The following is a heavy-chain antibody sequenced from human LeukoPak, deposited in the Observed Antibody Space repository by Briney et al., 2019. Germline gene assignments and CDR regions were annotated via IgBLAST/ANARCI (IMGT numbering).Heavy chain of an antibody. Sequence: SVKVSCKASGGTFSSYAISCVRQAPGQGLEWMGRIIPIFGIANYAQKFQGRVTITADKSTSTAYMELSSLRSEDTAVYYCATGAGFWSGYSYYGMDVWGQGTTVTVSS. CDR2: IIPIFGIA. CDR3: ATGAGFWSGYSYYGMDV. V-gene: IGHV1-69*04. D-gene: IGHD3-3*01. CDR1: GGTFSSYA. J-gene: IGHJ6*02.